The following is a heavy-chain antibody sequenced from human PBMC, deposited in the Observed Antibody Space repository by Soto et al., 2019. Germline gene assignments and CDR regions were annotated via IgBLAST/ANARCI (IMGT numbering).Heavy chain of an antibody. D-gene: IGHD6-13*01. CDR1: GFTFSTYG. V-gene: IGHV3-33*01. CDR2: IWSNGSEK. CDR3: ALSWTSYHFDL. J-gene: IGHJ4*02. Sequence: GGSLRLSCSASGFTFSTYGMHWVRQAPGKGLEWVAIIWSNGSEKYYADSVKGRFTISRDNSKNTLYLQMNSLRAEDTAVYYCALSWTSYHFDLWGQGTLVTVSS.